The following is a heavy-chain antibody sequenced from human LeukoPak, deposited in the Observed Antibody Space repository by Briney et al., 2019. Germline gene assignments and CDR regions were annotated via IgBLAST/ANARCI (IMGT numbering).Heavy chain of an antibody. CDR3: ARDRRHMIVVGNAFDI. CDR2: INAGNGNT. D-gene: IGHD3-22*01. CDR1: GYTFTSYA. Sequence: GASVKVSCKAPGYTFTSYAMHWVRQAPGQRLEWMGWINAGNGNTKYSQKFQGRVTITRDTSASTAYMELSSLRSEDTAVYYCARDRRHMIVVGNAFDIWGQGTMVTVSS. V-gene: IGHV1-3*01. J-gene: IGHJ3*02.